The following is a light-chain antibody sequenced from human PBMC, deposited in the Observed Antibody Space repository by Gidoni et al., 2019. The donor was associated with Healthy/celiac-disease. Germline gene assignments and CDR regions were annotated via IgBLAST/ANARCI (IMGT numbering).Light chain of an antibody. CDR3: QQYGSSPSWT. Sequence: EIVLTQSPGTLSLSPGERATLSCRASHSVSSSYLAGYQQKPGQAPRLLIYGASSRATGIPYRFSGSGSGTDFTLTISRLEPEYFALYYCQQYGSSPSWTFGQGTKVEIK. J-gene: IGKJ1*01. CDR1: HSVSSSY. V-gene: IGKV3-20*01. CDR2: GAS.